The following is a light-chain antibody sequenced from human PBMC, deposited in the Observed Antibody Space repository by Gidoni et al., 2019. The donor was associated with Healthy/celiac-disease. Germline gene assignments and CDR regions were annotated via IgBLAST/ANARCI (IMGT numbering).Light chain of an antibody. Sequence: ISSWLAWYQQKPGKAPKLLIYKASSLESGVPSRFSGSGSGTEFTLTISSLQPDDFATYYCQQYNSYPWTFGQGTKVEIK. CDR2: KAS. J-gene: IGKJ1*01. CDR1: ISSW. CDR3: QQYNSYPWT. V-gene: IGKV1-5*03.